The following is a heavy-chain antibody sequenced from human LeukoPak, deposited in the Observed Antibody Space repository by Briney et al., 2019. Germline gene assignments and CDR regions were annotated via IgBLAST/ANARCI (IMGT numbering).Heavy chain of an antibody. V-gene: IGHV3-23*01. CDR3: AKPARTDYADY. D-gene: IGHD1-14*01. CDR2: ISGSGGST. J-gene: IGHJ4*02. CDR1: ELTFSSYA. Sequence: HPGGSLRLSCAASELTFSSYAMNWVRQAPGKGLEWVSGISGSGGSTYYADSVKGRFTISRDNSKNTLYLQMNSLKAEDTAVYYCAKPARTDYADYWGRGTLVTVSS.